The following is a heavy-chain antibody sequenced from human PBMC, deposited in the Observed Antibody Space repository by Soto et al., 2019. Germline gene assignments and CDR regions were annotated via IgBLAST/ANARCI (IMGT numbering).Heavy chain of an antibody. J-gene: IGHJ3*01. CDR1: GFTFSSYE. CDR2: IGKSGSTI. D-gene: IGHD3-9*01. Sequence: PVGSLRLSCAASGFTFSSYELNWVRQAPGKGLEWVSYIGKSGSTIKYADSVKGRLTISRDNAKNSLYLQMNTLRVEDTAVYYCARESDWDDAFDVWGQGTMVTVS. V-gene: IGHV3-48*03. CDR3: ARESDWDDAFDV.